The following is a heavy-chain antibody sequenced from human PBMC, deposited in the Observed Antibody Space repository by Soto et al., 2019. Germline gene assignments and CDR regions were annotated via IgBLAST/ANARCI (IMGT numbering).Heavy chain of an antibody. CDR2: IIPIFGRA. CDR3: ATDPTYSDNGMVVPAQYGMDV. V-gene: IGHV1-69*12. Sequence: QLQLVQSGAEVTKPGSSVKVSCKASGGTFSSYAFSWVRQAPGQGLEWMGGIIPIFGRANYAQKFQGRVTIPADESTSTGYMELSRLRPEDTAVYYCATDPTYSDNGMVVPAQYGMDVWGQGTTVTVSS. D-gene: IGHD2-15*01. CDR1: GGTFSSYA. J-gene: IGHJ6*02.